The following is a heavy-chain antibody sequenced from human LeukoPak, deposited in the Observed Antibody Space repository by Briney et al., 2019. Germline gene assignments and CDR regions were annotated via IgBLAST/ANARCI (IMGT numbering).Heavy chain of an antibody. CDR2: IYYSEST. CDR3: ARSGLDSRYYFGMDV. CDR1: GGSISSYY. J-gene: IGHJ6*02. Sequence: SETLSLTCTVSGGSISSYYWSWIRQPPGGGLEWIGYIYYSESTNYNPSLKRRVTISLDTSKSQFSLKLRSVTAADAAAYYCARSGLDSRYYFGMDVWGQGTTVTVSS. D-gene: IGHD5-12*01. V-gene: IGHV4-59*01.